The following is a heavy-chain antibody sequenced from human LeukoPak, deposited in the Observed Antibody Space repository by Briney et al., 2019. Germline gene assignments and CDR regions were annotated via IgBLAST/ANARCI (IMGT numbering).Heavy chain of an antibody. CDR2: ISYDGSSK. Sequence: GGSLRLSCAASGFTFSTYAMHWVRQAPGKGLEWVAVISYDGSSKYYADSVKGRFTISRDNSKNVLYLQMNSLRAEDTAVYYCVGYSSSSRRFPFDYWGQGTLVTVSS. D-gene: IGHD6-6*01. CDR1: GFTFSTYA. CDR3: VGYSSSSRRFPFDY. V-gene: IGHV3-30*04. J-gene: IGHJ4*02.